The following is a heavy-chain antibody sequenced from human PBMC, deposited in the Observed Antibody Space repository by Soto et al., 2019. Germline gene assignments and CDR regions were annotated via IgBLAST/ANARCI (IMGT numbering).Heavy chain of an antibody. J-gene: IGHJ6*02. V-gene: IGHV3-30*18. D-gene: IGHD3-9*01. CDR3: AKGQRVYYDILKPVYYYGMDV. CDR2: ISYDGSNK. Sequence: QPGGSLRLSCAASGFTFDDYTMHWVRQAPGKGLEWVAVISYDGSNKYYADSVKGRFTISRDNSKNTLYLQMNSLRAEDTAVYYCAKGQRVYYDILKPVYYYGMDVWGQGTTVTVSS. CDR1: GFTFDDYT.